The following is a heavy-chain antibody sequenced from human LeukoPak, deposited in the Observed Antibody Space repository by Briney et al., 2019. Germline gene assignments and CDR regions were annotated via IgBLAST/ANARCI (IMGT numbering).Heavy chain of an antibody. CDR2: ISSSGSTI. CDR1: GFTFSSYE. Sequence: GGSLRLSCAASGFTFSSYEMNWVRQAPGKGLEWVSHISSSGSTIYYADSVKGRFTISRDDAKNSLYLQMNSLRAEDTAVYYCAKDSSGSYASYYYYYMDVWGKGTTVTVSS. J-gene: IGHJ6*03. D-gene: IGHD1-26*01. CDR3: AKDSSGSYASYYYYYMDV. V-gene: IGHV3-48*03.